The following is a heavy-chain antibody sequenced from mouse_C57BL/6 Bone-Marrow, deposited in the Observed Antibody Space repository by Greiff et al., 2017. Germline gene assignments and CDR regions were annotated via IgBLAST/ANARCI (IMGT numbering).Heavy chain of an antibody. CDR1: GYTFTDYE. CDR3: TRAKNYDSSNGY. CDR2: IAPETGGT. D-gene: IGHD1-1*01. V-gene: IGHV1-15*01. Sequence: QVQLQLSGAELVRPGASVTLSCKASGYTFTDYEMHWVKQTPVHGLAWIGAIAPETGGTAYNQKFKGKAILTADKSSSTAYMELRSLTSEDSAVYYWTRAKNYDSSNGYRGENATLKVSS. J-gene: IGHJ2*01.